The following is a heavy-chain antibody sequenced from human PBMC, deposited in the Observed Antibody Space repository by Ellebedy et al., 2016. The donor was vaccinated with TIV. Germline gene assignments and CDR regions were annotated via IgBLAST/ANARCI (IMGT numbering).Heavy chain of an antibody. J-gene: IGHJ4*02. D-gene: IGHD3-22*01. Sequence: GESLKISCTTSGFPFVDYAISWFRQAPGKGLEWVGFIKYKASGGTVEYAASVRGRFTISREDSNGIAYLHMDSLKTEDRAVYYCARAHLYSDLSYYDNSGIYYLDSWGQGTLVTVSS. V-gene: IGHV3-49*03. CDR3: ARAHLYSDLSYYDNSGIYYLDS. CDR1: GFPFVDYA. CDR2: IKYKASGGTV.